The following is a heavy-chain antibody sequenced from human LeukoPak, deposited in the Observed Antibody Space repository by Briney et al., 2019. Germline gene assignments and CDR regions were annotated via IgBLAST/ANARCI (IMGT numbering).Heavy chain of an antibody. J-gene: IGHJ4*02. Sequence: PGGSLRLSCVASGFTFSSYNMNWVRQAPGKGLEWVSSISYTGTYIYYADSVKGRFTISRDNAQNSLYLQMNSLRAEDTAIYYCVRDRGTYRPIDYWGQGTLVTVSS. D-gene: IGHD1-26*01. V-gene: IGHV3-21*04. CDR3: VRDRGTYRPIDY. CDR1: GFTFSSYN. CDR2: ISYTGTYI.